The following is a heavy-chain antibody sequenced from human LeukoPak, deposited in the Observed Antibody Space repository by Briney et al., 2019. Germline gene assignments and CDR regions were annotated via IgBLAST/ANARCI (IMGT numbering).Heavy chain of an antibody. V-gene: IGHV4-34*01. J-gene: IGHJ4*02. CDR3: ARIQLWRGKYFDY. Sequence: SDTLSLTCAVYGGSFSGYYWSWIRQPPGKGLEWIGEINHSGSTNYNPSLKSRVTISVDTSKNQFSLKLSSVTAADTAVYYCARIQLWRGKYFDYWGQGTLVTVSS. CDR2: INHSGST. D-gene: IGHD5-18*01. CDR1: GGSFSGYY.